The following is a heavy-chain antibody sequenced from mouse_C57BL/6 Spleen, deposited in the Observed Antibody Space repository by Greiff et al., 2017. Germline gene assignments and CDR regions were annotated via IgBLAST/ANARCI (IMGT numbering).Heavy chain of an antibody. V-gene: IGHV1-63*01. J-gene: IGHJ4*01. CDR1: GYTFTNYW. CDR3: SREASSYSAIDY. Sequence: QVQLQQSGAELVRPGTSVKMSCKASGYTFTNYWIGWAKQRPGHGLEWIGEIYPGGGYTNYNEKFKGKATLPADKSSSTASMQFSSLTSPDSAIYYCSREASSYSAIDYWGQGPSVTVSS. D-gene: IGHD1-1*01. CDR2: IYPGGGYT.